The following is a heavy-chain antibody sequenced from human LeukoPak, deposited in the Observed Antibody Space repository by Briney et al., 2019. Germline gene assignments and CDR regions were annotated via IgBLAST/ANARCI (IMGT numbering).Heavy chain of an antibody. V-gene: IGHV1-2*02. CDR3: AKDSGGIAAAGTVDY. J-gene: IGHJ4*02. CDR1: GYTFTGYY. Sequence: GASVKVSCKASGYTFTGYYMHWVRQAPGQGLEWMGWINPNSGGTNYAQKFQGRVTMTRDTSISTAYMELSSLRAEDTAVYYCAKDSGGIAAAGTVDYWGQGTLVTVSS. D-gene: IGHD6-13*01. CDR2: INPNSGGT.